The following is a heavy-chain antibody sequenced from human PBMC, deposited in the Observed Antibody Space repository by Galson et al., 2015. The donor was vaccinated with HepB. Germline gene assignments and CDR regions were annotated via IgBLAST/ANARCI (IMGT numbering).Heavy chain of an antibody. CDR2: IKQDGSEK. Sequence: SLRLSCAASGFTFSSYRMSWVRQAPGKGLELVANIKQDGSEKYYVDSVKDRFTISRDNAKNSLYLQMNSLRAEDTAVYYCEGNQDAFDIWGQGTMVTVSS. J-gene: IGHJ3*02. CDR1: GFTFSSYR. CDR3: EGNQDAFDI. V-gene: IGHV3-7*01.